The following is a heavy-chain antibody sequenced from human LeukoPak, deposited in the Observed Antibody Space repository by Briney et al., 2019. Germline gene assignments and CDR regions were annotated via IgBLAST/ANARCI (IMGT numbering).Heavy chain of an antibody. V-gene: IGHV4-4*07. CDR1: GGSINFNH. J-gene: IGHJ3*02. CDR3: TRGVRDDYKDIDAFDI. D-gene: IGHD4-4*01. Sequence: SETLSLTCSVSGGSINFNHWSWIRQPAGKGLEWIGRIYSSGTTNYNPSLNSRVTMSVDTSNNQFSLKLTSVTAADTAVYYCTRGVRDDYKDIDAFDIWGQGTMVTVSS. CDR2: IYSSGTT.